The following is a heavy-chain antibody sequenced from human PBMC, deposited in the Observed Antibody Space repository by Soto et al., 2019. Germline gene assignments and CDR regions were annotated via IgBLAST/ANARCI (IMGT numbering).Heavy chain of an antibody. D-gene: IGHD3-22*01. CDR1: GGSISRSSYY. J-gene: IGHJ4*02. Sequence: QLQLQESGPGLVKPSETLSLTCTVSGGSISRSSYYWGWIRQPPGKGLEWIGSIYYSGSTYYNPSLKRRLTISVDTSKNQFALKLLSVTAADTAVYYCARLVYDSSGYRPGWGQGTLVTVSS. V-gene: IGHV4-39*01. CDR2: IYYSGST. CDR3: ARLVYDSSGYRPG.